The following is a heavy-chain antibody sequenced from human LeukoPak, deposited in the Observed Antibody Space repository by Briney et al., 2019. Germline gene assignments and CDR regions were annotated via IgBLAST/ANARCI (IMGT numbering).Heavy chain of an antibody. J-gene: IGHJ4*02. CDR3: AGHGYDYVWGSYRPSPLFDY. CDR1: GGSISSYY. D-gene: IGHD3-16*02. V-gene: IGHV4-59*08. Sequence: SETLSLTCTVSGGSISSYYWSWIRQPPGKGLEWIGYIYYSRSTNYNPSLKSRVTISVDTSKNQFSLKLSSVTAADTSVYYCAGHGYDYVWGSYRPSPLFDYWGQGTLVTVSS. CDR2: IYYSRST.